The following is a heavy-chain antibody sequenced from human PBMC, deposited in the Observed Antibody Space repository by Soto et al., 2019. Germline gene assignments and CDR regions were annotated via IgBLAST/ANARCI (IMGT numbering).Heavy chain of an antibody. V-gene: IGHV4-59*01. CDR1: GGSISSYS. CDR3: ARARITMVREVIKYNMDV. J-gene: IGHJ6*02. Sequence: SETLSLTCTVSGGSISSYSWSWIRRPPGKGLEWIGYIYNSGSTHSNPSLQSRVTISVDTSKNQFSLKLSSVTAADTGIYYCARARITMVREVIKYNMDVWGQGTTVTVSS. D-gene: IGHD3-10*01. CDR2: IYNSGST.